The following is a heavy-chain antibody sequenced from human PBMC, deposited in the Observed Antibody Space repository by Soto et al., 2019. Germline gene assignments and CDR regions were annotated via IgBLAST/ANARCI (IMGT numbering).Heavy chain of an antibody. D-gene: IGHD3-16*01. CDR3: ARDWVKHGGGMDV. V-gene: IGHV3-7*03. J-gene: IGHJ6*02. CDR2: INQDGSEK. CDR1: GFTFSSYG. Sequence: PGGSLRLSCAASGFTFSSYGMHWVRQAPGKWLEWVANINQDGSEKYYLDSVKGRFTISRDKAKNSLYLQMNSLRAEDTAVYYCARDWVKHGGGMDVWGQGTTVTVSS.